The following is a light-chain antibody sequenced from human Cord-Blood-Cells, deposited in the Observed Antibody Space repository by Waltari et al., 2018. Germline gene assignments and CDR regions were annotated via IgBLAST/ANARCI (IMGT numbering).Light chain of an antibody. CDR3: HQYNNWWT. V-gene: IGKV3-15*01. J-gene: IGKJ1*01. CDR1: PSVSSN. CDR2: GAT. Sequence: EIVMTRSPDTLSVSPGERATLSCRASPSVSSNLAWYQQKPGQHPRLLIYGATTRATGIPASVSGGGSGIEFTLTISSLQSEDCAFYYCHQYNNWWTFVQGTKVEIK.